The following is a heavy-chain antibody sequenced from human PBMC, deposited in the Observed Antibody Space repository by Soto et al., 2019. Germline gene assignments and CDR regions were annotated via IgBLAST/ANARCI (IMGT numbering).Heavy chain of an antibody. J-gene: IGHJ5*02. CDR2: IWYDGSNK. CDR1: GFTFSSYG. V-gene: IGHV3-33*01. Sequence: GGSLRLSCAASGFTFSSYGMHWVRQAPGKGLEWVAVIWYDGSNKYYADSVKGRFTISRDNSKNTLYLQMNSLRAEDTAVYYCARGPRGDWFDPWGQGTLVTVSS. D-gene: IGHD3-16*01. CDR3: ARGPRGDWFDP.